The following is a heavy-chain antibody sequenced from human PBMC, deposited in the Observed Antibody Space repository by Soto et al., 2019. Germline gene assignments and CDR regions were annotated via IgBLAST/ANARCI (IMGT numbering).Heavy chain of an antibody. V-gene: IGHV3-11*06. Sequence: GGSLRLSCAASGFTFSDYYMSWIRQAPGKGLEWVSYISSSSSYTNYADSVKGRFTISRDNAKNALYLQMNSLRAEDTAVYCCARAPSSLVDYWGQGTLVTVSS. CDR2: ISSSSSYT. CDR3: ARAPSSLVDY. J-gene: IGHJ4*02. D-gene: IGHD6-6*01. CDR1: GFTFSDYY.